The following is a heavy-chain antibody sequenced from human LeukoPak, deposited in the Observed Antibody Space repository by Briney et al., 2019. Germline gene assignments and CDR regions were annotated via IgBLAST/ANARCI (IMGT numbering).Heavy chain of an antibody. CDR3: ARDAGYCSGGSCYPGQFDY. CDR1: GFAFSSYG. J-gene: IGHJ4*02. CDR2: IWYDGSNK. Sequence: GGSLRLSCAASGFAFSSYGMHWVRQAPGKGLEWVAVIWYDGSNKYYADSVKGRFTISRDNSKNTLYLQMNSLRAEDTAVYYCARDAGYCSGGSCYPGQFDYWGQGTLVTVSS. D-gene: IGHD2-15*01. V-gene: IGHV3-33*08.